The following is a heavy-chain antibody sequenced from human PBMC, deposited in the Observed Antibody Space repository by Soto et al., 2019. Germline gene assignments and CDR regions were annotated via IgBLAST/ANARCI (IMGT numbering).Heavy chain of an antibody. CDR3: ATEGIAVAGGAFDI. D-gene: IGHD6-19*01. Sequence: ASVKVSCKVSGYTLTELSMHWVRQAPGKGLEWMGGFDPEDGETIYAQKFQGRVTMTEDTSTDTAYMELSSMRSEDTAVYYGATEGIAVAGGAFDIWGQGTMVTVSS. V-gene: IGHV1-24*01. CDR2: FDPEDGET. J-gene: IGHJ3*02. CDR1: GYTLTELS.